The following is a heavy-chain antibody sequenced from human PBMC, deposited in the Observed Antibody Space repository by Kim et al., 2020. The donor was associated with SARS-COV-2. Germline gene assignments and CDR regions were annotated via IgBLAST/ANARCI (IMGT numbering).Heavy chain of an antibody. J-gene: IGHJ4*02. CDR2: ISYDGSNK. V-gene: IGHV3-30*18. CDR3: AKDRWRILGYFDY. D-gene: IGHD2-21*01. CDR1: GFTFSSYG. Sequence: GGSLRLSCAASGFTFSSYGMHWVRQAPGKGLEWVAVISYDGSNKYYADSVKGRFTISRDNSKNTLYLQMNSLRAEDTAVYYCAKDRWRILGYFDYWGQGTLVTVSS.